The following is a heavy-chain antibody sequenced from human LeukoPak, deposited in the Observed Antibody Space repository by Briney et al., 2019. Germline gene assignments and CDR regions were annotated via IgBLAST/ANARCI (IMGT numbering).Heavy chain of an antibody. CDR2: INHSGST. Sequence: ETLSIICAVYGGSFSGHYWTWIRRPPGKGLEWIGQINHSGSTQYKSSLKSRVTISVDTSKDQFSLKLTSVTAADTAVYYCARAPASTGSIDYWPEGTAATVSS. V-gene: IGHV4-34*01. CDR3: ARAPASTGSIDY. CDR1: GGSFSGHY. J-gene: IGHJ4*02. D-gene: IGHD2-8*02.